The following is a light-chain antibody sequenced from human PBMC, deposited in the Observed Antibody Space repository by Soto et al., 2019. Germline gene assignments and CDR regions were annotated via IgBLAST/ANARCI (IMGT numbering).Light chain of an antibody. V-gene: IGKV3-15*01. CDR2: GAS. CDR1: QTVSSSY. CDR3: QQYNNWPIT. Sequence: EIVLTQSPGTLSLSPGERATLSCRASQTVSSSYLAWYQQKPGQAPRLLIYGASTRATGVPARFSGSGSGTEFTLTISSLQSEDFEVYYCQQYNNWPITFGQGTKVDIK. J-gene: IGKJ1*01.